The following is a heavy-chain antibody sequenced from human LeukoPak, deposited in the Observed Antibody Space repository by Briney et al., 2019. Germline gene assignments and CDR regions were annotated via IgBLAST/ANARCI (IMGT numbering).Heavy chain of an antibody. CDR1: RFTFSSYA. D-gene: IGHD3-22*01. CDR2: ISGSGGRP. CDR3: AKAYYYAY. Sequence: VGSLRLSCAASRFTFSSYAMSCVRQAPGKGLERVSAISGSGGRPYYAHSVKGRFPISRDHSKTTLYLQMNRLRAEETAVYYCAKAYYYAYGGQGTLVTVSS. J-gene: IGHJ4*02. V-gene: IGHV3-23*01.